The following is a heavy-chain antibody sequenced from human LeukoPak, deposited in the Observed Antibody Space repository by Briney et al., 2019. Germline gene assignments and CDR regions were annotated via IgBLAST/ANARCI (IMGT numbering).Heavy chain of an antibody. J-gene: IGHJ6*02. CDR2: TYYSGST. Sequence: SETLSLTCTVSGGSISSYHWSWIRQPPGKGLEWIGYTYYSGSTNYNPSLKSRVTISVDTSKNQFSLKLSSVTAADTALYYCGRHRFYYGMDVWGQGTTVTVSS. CDR1: GGSISSYH. V-gene: IGHV4-59*08. CDR3: GRHRFYYGMDV.